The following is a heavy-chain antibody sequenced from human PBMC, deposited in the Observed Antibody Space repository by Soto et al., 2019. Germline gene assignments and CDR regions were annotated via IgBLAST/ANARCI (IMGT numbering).Heavy chain of an antibody. CDR2: ISGSGGST. Sequence: PGGSLRLSCAASGFTFSSYAMSWVRQAPGKGLEWVSAISGSGGSTYYADSVKGRFTISRDNSKNTLYLQMNSLRAEDTAVYYCATRAYYDSSGYQFDYWGQGTLVTVSS. CDR3: ATRAYYDSSGYQFDY. CDR1: GFTFSSYA. D-gene: IGHD3-22*01. V-gene: IGHV3-23*01. J-gene: IGHJ4*02.